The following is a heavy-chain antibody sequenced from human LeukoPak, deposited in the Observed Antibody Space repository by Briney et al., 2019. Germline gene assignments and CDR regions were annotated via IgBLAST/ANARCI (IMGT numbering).Heavy chain of an antibody. CDR3: ARGGTSGYSSTRHFWGGNYYFDY. D-gene: IGHD2-2*01. CDR1: GFTVSNKY. Sequence: GGSLRLSCAASGFTVSNKYMTWVRQAPGQGLEWVANINQDGSEKYYLDSAKGRFTISRDNARNSLYLQVNSLRAEDTAVYYCARGGTSGYSSTRHFWGGNYYFDYWGQGSLVTVSS. J-gene: IGHJ4*02. CDR2: INQDGSEK. V-gene: IGHV3-7*01.